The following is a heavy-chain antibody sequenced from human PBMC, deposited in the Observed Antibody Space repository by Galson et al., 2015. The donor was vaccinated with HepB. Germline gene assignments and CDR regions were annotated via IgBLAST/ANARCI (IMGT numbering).Heavy chain of an antibody. Sequence: SLRLSCAASGFTVSDSYMNWVRQAPGKGLEWVSVHYSGGNTYYADSVKGRFTISRDNSKNTLYLQMNSLRAEDTAVYYCARGITIFGVARTAPNYYYYMDVWGKGTTVTVTS. CDR3: ARGITIFGVARTAPNYYYYMDV. CDR1: GFTVSDSY. CDR2: HYSGGNT. J-gene: IGHJ6*03. D-gene: IGHD3-3*01. V-gene: IGHV3-53*01.